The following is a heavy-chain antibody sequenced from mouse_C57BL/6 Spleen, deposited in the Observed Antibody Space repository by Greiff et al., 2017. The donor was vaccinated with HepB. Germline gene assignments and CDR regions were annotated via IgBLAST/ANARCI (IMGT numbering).Heavy chain of an antibody. Sequence: DVQLVESEGGLVQPGSSMKLSCTASGFTFSDYYMAWVRQVPEKGLEWVANINYDGSSTYYLDSLKSRFIISRDNAKNILYLQMSSLKSEDTATYYCAREGYSNHFDCWGQGTTLTVSS. V-gene: IGHV5-16*01. CDR3: AREGYSNHFDC. D-gene: IGHD2-5*01. J-gene: IGHJ2*01. CDR2: INYDGSST. CDR1: GFTFSDYY.